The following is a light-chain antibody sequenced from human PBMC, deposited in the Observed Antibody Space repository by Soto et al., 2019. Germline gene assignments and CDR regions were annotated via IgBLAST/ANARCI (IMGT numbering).Light chain of an antibody. CDR3: AAWDDSLSGPVV. CDR2: RNN. Sequence: QPVLTRPPSASGTPGQRVTISCSGSSSNIGSNYVYWYQQLPGTAPKLLIYRNNQRPSGVPDRFSGSKSGTSASLAISGLRSEDEADYYCAAWDDSLSGPVVFGGGTKLTVL. V-gene: IGLV1-47*01. CDR1: SSNIGSNY. J-gene: IGLJ2*01.